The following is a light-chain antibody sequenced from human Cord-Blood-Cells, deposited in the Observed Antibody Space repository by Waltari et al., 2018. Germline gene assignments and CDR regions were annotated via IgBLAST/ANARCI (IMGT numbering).Light chain of an antibody. CDR1: SSDVGGSTY. V-gene: IGLV2-14*01. CDR2: DVS. CDR3: SSYTSSSTLV. J-gene: IGLJ1*01. Sequence: QSALTQPAPASGSPDQSLTIPCPGTSSDVGGSTYVSWYQQHPGKAPKLMIYDVSNRPSGVSNRFSGSKSGNTASLTISGLQAEDEADYYCSSYTSSSTLVFGTGTKVTVL.